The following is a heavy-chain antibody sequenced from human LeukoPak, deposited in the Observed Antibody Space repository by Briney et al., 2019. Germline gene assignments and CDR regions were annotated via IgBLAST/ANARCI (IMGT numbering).Heavy chain of an antibody. CDR3: ARDVWLGLNPGYWFDP. V-gene: IGHV1-3*01. J-gene: IGHJ5*02. Sequence: ASVKVSCKASGYTFTSYAMHWVRQAPGQRLEWMGWINAGNGNTKYSQKFQGRVTITRDTSASTAYMELSSLRSEDTAVYYCARDVWLGLNPGYWFDPWGQGTLVTVSS. CDR2: INAGNGNT. CDR1: GYTFTSYA. D-gene: IGHD5-12*01.